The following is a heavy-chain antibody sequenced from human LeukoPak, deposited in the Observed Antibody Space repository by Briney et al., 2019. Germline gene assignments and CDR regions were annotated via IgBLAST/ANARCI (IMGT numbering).Heavy chain of an antibody. J-gene: IGHJ4*02. V-gene: IGHV3-21*01. CDR2: ISSSSSYI. D-gene: IGHD6-19*01. CDR3: ARDGSSGWTGVDY. CDR1: GFTVSSYS. Sequence: GGSLRLSCAASGFTVSSYSMNWVRQAPGKGLEWVSSISSSSSYIYYADSVKGRFTISRDNAKNSLYLQMNSLRAEDTAVYYCARDGSSGWTGVDYWGQGTLVTVSS.